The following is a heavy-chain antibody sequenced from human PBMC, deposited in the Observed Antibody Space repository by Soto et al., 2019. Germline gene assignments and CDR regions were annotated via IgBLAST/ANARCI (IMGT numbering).Heavy chain of an antibody. J-gene: IGHJ4*02. CDR3: ARGFTYYYDSGGSVDLDY. Sequence: ASVKVSCKASGYTFTGYYMHWVRQAPGQGLEWMGWINPNSGGTNYAQKFQGWVTMTRDTSISTAYMELSRLRSDDTAVYYCARGFTYYYDSGGSVDLDYWGQGTLVTVSS. V-gene: IGHV1-2*04. CDR1: GYTFTGYY. CDR2: INPNSGGT. D-gene: IGHD3-22*01.